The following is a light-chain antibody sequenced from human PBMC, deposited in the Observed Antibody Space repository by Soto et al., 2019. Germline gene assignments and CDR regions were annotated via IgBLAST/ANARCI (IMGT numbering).Light chain of an antibody. Sequence: EIVLTQSPGTVSFSPGERATLSCRASHSVTSSYLAWYQQKPGQAPRLLIYGASTRATGIPARFRGSGSGTEFTLTISSLQSEDFAVYYCQQYNNWPPWTFGQGTKVDI. CDR2: GAS. CDR1: HSVTSSY. J-gene: IGKJ1*01. V-gene: IGKV3-15*01. CDR3: QQYNNWPPWT.